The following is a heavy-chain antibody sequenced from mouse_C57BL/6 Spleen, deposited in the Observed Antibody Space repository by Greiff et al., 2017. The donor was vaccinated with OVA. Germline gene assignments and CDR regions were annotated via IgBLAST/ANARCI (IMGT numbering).Heavy chain of an antibody. CDR2: IDPSDSYT. V-gene: IGHV1-69*01. J-gene: IGHJ2*01. Sequence: QVQLQQSGAELVMPGASVKLSCKASGYTFTSYWMHWVKQRPGQGLEWIGEIDPSDSYTNYNQEFKGKSTLTVDKSSSTAYMQLSSLTSEDSAVYYCARETGYFDYWGQGTTLTVSS. CDR3: ARETGYFDY. CDR1: GYTFTSYW.